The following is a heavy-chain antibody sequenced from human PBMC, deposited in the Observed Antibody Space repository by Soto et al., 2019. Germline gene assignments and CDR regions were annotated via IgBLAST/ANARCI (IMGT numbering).Heavy chain of an antibody. CDR2: ISGSGGIT. Sequence: EVQLLESGGGLVQPGGSLRLSCAVSGLTFSYFAMSWVRQAPGKGLEWVSAISGSGGITYYADSVKGRFTISRDNSKNTLFLQMNSLRAEDTAVYYCALLGRSGSGRPYDYGMDVWGQGTTVTVSS. D-gene: IGHD3-10*01. V-gene: IGHV3-23*01. CDR3: ALLGRSGSGRPYDYGMDV. CDR1: GLTFSYFA. J-gene: IGHJ6*02.